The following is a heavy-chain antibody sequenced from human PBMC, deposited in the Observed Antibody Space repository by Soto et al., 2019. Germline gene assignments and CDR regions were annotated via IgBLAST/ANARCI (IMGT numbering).Heavy chain of an antibody. CDR2: ISYDGSNK. V-gene: IGHV3-30-3*01. CDR1: GFTFSSYA. CDR3: AREVGDPYYFDY. D-gene: IGHD4-17*01. J-gene: IGHJ4*02. Sequence: QVQLVESGGGVVQPGRSLRLSCAASGFTFSSYAMHWVRQAPGKGLEWVAVISYDGSNKYYADSVKGRFTISRDNSKNTLYLQINSLRAEDTAVYYCAREVGDPYYFDYWGQGTLVTVSS.